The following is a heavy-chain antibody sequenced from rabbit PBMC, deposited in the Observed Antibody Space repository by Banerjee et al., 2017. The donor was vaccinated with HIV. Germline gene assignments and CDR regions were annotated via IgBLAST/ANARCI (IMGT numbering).Heavy chain of an antibody. CDR2: ISGDGGTT. D-gene: IGHD3-1*01. V-gene: IGHV1S45*01. J-gene: IGHJ4*01. CDR1: GFDLTSHYY. Sequence: QEQLEESGGGLVKPEGSLTLTCKASGFDLTSHYYMCWVRQGPGKGLEWLGCISGDGGTTYYANWAKGRFTISKTSSTTVTLQATSLTAADTATYFCLRRWGSMDLWGQGTLVTVS. CDR3: LRRWGSMDL.